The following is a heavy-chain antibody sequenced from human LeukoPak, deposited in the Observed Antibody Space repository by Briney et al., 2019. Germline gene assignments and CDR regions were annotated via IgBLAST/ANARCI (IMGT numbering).Heavy chain of an antibody. CDR3: ARGKASRIAAAGNDYYYMDV. J-gene: IGHJ6*03. CDR2: IKQDGSEK. V-gene: IGHV3-7*01. CDR1: GFTFSSYW. D-gene: IGHD6-13*01. Sequence: PGGSLRLSCAASGFTFSSYWMSWVRQAPGKGLEWVANIKQDGSEKYYVDSVKGRFTISRDNAKNSLYLQMNSLRAEDTAVYYCARGKASRIAAAGNDYYYMDVWGKGTTVTVSS.